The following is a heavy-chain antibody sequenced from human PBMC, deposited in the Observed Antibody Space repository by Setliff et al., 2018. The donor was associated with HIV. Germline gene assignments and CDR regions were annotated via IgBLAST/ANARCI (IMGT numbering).Heavy chain of an antibody. CDR3: ARSTQIQLWPHDFDN. Sequence: PSETLSLTCAVSGYSISSGYYWGWIRQPPGKGLEWIGSIYHSGSTYDSPSLKSRVTISVDTSKNQFYLNLRFVTAADTAMYYCARSTQIQLWPHDFDNWGQGALVTVSS. D-gene: IGHD2-21*01. CDR2: IYHSGST. CDR1: GYSISSGYY. V-gene: IGHV4-38-2*01. J-gene: IGHJ4*02.